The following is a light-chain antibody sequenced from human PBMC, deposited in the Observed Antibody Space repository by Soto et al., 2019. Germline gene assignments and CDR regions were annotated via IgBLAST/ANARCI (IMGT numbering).Light chain of an antibody. CDR3: QQYYIWPYT. CDR2: GAS. J-gene: IGKJ2*01. V-gene: IGKV3-15*01. CDR1: QSISNN. Sequence: EIVMTQSPATLSVSPGERATLSCRASQSISNNLAWYQQKPGQAPRLLIYGASSRATGIPARFSGSGSGTEFTLTISSLQSEDFAVYYCQQYYIWPYTLGQGTKLEIK.